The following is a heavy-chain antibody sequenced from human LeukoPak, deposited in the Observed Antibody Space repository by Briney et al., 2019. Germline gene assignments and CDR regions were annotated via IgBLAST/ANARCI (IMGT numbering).Heavy chain of an antibody. CDR2: LYSGGAA. CDR3: ARGTFSPQGSYYGH. J-gene: IGHJ4*02. D-gene: IGHD3-10*01. Sequence: GGSLRLSCAVSGFTVRDNYLNWVRQTPGGGLECVSVLYSGGAAYYADSVKGRFTISRDTSKNTLSLQMNSLRVEDTALYYCARGTFSPQGSYYGHWGQGTRVTVSS. CDR1: GFTVRDNY. V-gene: IGHV3-53*01.